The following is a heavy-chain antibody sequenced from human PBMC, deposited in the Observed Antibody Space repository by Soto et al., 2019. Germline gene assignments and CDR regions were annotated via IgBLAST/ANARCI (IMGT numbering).Heavy chain of an antibody. J-gene: IGHJ5*02. CDR3: TTHLNYYDSSGYYYLNWFDP. D-gene: IGHD3-22*01. Sequence: EVQLVESGGGLVKPGGSLRLSCAASGFTFSNAWMNWVRQAPGKGLEWVGRIKSKTDGGTTDYAAPVKGRFTISREDSKXTXYXXMNSLKTEDTAVYYCTTHLNYYDSSGYYYLNWFDPWGQGTLVTVSS. V-gene: IGHV3-15*07. CDR1: GFTFSNAW. CDR2: IKSKTDGGTT.